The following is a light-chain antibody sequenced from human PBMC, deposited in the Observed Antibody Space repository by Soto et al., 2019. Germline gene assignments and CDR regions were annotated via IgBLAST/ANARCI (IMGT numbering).Light chain of an antibody. V-gene: IGLV2-14*01. Sequence: QSVLTQPASVSGSPGQSITISCTGTSGDVDAFDYVSWYQQHPGKAPKLLIFEVSDRPSGISDRFSGSKSGSTASLTFSGLQAEDEASYICTSFSISRTQVFGTGTEVTVL. CDR2: EVS. CDR3: TSFSISRTQV. CDR1: SGDVDAFDY. J-gene: IGLJ1*01.